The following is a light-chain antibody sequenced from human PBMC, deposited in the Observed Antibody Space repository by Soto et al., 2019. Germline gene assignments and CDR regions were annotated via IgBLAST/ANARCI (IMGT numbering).Light chain of an antibody. CDR2: AAS. V-gene: IGKV1-39*01. J-gene: IGKJ1*01. CDR3: QQSYSTPRWT. Sequence: DIQMTQSPASLSASVGDRVTITCRASQSISSYLNWYQQKPGKAPKLLIYAASSLQSGVPSRFSGSGYGTDFTLPISSLQPEDFATYYCQQSYSTPRWTFGQGTKVEIK. CDR1: QSISSY.